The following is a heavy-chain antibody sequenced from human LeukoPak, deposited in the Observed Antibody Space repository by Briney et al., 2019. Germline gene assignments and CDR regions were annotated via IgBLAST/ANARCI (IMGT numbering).Heavy chain of an antibody. V-gene: IGHV3-23*01. J-gene: IGHJ5*01. CDR2: VSGSGDNT. CDR3: AKDPSGYCSGGTCYSVFDF. D-gene: IGHD2-15*01. Sequence: PGGSLRLSCAASGFTFSSYAMSWVRQAPGKGLEWVSAVSGSGDNTYYADSVKGRFPISRDNSKNMLFLQMSSLRADDTAIYYCAKDPSGYCSGGTCYSVFDFWGQGTLVTVSS. CDR1: GFTFSSYA.